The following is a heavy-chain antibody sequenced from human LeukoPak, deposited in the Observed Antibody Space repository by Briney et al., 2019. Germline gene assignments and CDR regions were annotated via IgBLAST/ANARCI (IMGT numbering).Heavy chain of an antibody. CDR1: GYTFTSYA. Sequence: ASVRLSCAASGYTFTSYAMHWVRQAPGQRLEWVEWIHSANSNTKYSQTFQGRFTITRDKSKNTLYLELNSLRSEDTAVYYCARDNGSGWHTGIDYWGQGTPVTVSS. D-gene: IGHD6-19*01. V-gene: IGHV1-3*01. CDR2: IHSANSNT. CDR3: ARDNGSGWHTGIDY. J-gene: IGHJ4*01.